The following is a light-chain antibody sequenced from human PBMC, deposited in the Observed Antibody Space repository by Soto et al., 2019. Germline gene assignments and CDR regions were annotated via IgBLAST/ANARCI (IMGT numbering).Light chain of an antibody. CDR2: AVS. Sequence: IRVYHSPSSRAGSPVDRVAITCPATQGISSYLAWYQQKPGKATKLLLYAVSTLQSGVPSRFSGSGSGTEFTLTISSLQSEDFAVYYRTQSNSCSRTFGQGTKVDIK. J-gene: IGKJ1*01. CDR1: QGISSY. CDR3: TQSNSCSRT. V-gene: IGKV1-8*01.